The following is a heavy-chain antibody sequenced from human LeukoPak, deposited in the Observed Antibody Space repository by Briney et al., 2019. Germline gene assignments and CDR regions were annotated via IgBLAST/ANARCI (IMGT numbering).Heavy chain of an antibody. CDR3: ARVAPRFWYESSGYIFEN. V-gene: IGHV3-74*01. CDR2: XXXXGTKT. Sequence: GESLRLSXAASGFTXXXXXXXXVRQPPGXXXXXXXXXXXXGTKTDYADSLKGRXXXSRDNAKNTLYLQMNSLRVEDTAVYYCARVAPRFWYESSGYIFENWGQGTLVIVSS. J-gene: IGHJ4*02. CDR1: GFTXXXXX. D-gene: IGHD3-22*01.